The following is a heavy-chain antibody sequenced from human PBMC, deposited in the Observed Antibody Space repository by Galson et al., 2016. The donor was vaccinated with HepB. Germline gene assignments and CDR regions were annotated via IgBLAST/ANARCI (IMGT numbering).Heavy chain of an antibody. D-gene: IGHD1-1*01. V-gene: IGHV3-9*01. CDR3: TKGKHTNLVPGRFDQ. J-gene: IGHJ4*02. CDR1: GFSFDDYS. Sequence: SLRLSCAGSGFSFDDYSMHWVRHTPGKGLEWVAGISWNSVTIDYAESVKGRFTISKDNAKNSLYLQMNRLRPEDSAFYYCTKGKHTNLVPGRFDQWGQGTLVSVSS. CDR2: ISWNSVTI.